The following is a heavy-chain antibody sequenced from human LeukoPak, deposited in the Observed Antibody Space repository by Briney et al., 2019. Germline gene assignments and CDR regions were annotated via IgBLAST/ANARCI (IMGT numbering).Heavy chain of an antibody. CDR1: GGSISSGGYY. CDR2: IYYSGST. V-gene: IGHV4-31*03. Sequence: PSQTLSLTYTVSGGSISSGGYYWSWIRQHPGKGLEWIGYIYYSGSTYYNPSLKSRVTISVDTSKNQFSLKLSSVTAADTAVYYCAGDYVFGVGAFDIWGQGTMVTVSS. CDR3: AGDYVFGVGAFDI. J-gene: IGHJ3*02. D-gene: IGHD3-10*01.